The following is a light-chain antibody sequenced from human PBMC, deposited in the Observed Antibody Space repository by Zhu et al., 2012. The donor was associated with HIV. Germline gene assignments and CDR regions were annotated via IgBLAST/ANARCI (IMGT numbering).Light chain of an antibody. J-gene: IGKJ2*01. Sequence: EIVLTQSPATLSLSPGERATLSCRASQSVSSYLAWYQQKPGQAPRFLIYDASKRATGVPARFSGSGSGTDFSLTITSLEPEDFAVYYCQQRSDWVYTFGQGTKLGDQT. CDR2: DAS. CDR1: QSVSSY. CDR3: QQRSDWVYT. V-gene: IGKV3-11*01.